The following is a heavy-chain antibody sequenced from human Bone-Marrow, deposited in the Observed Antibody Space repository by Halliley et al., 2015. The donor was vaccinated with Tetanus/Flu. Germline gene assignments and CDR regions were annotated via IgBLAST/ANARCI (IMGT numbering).Heavy chain of an antibody. CDR3: ATTYGDYGYHVDD. CDR2: IYYSGTT. J-gene: IGHJ4*02. CDR1: GGSISGYY. D-gene: IGHD4-17*01. Sequence: TLSLTCTVSGGSISGYYWSWIRQSPGKGLEWIGYIYYSGTTIYNPSLDSRVTISVDTSKNQFSLKLTSVTAADTAVYYCATTYGDYGYHVDDWGPGTLVSVSS. V-gene: IGHV4-59*08.